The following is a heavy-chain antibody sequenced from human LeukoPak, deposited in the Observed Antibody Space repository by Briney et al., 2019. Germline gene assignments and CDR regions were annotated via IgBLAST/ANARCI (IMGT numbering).Heavy chain of an antibody. D-gene: IGHD2-8*01. CDR2: INHSGST. V-gene: IGHV4-34*01. CDR1: GGPFSGYY. Sequence: SETLSLTCAVYGGPFSGYYWSWIRQPPGKGLEWIGEINHSGSTNYNPSLKSRVTISVDTSKNQFSLKLSSVTAADTAVYYCARGHTAHCTKGVCDTGEHYWGGGTVLSVSS. CDR3: ARGHTAHCTKGVCDTGEHY. J-gene: IGHJ4*02.